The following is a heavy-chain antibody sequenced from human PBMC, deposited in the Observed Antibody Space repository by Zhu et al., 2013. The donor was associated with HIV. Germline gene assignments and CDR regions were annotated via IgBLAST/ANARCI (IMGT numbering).Heavy chain of an antibody. CDR2: INPSGGST. D-gene: IGHD4-17*01. Sequence: QVQLVQSGAEVKKPGASVKVSCKASGYTFTSYYMHWVRQAPGQGLEWMGIINPSGGSTSYAQKFQGRVTMTRDTSTSTVYMELSSLRSEDTAVYYCARGQHYGDDPGGWGYWGRGNPSVTVSS. V-gene: IGHV1-46*03. CDR1: GYTFTSYY. J-gene: IGHJ4*02. CDR3: ARGQHYGDDPGGWGY.